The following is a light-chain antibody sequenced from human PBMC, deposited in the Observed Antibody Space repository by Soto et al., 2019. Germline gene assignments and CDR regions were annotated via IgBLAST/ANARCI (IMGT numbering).Light chain of an antibody. CDR2: LGS. CDR3: MQTLQTPFT. J-gene: IGKJ3*01. V-gene: IGKV2-28*01. Sequence: DTVMTQSPLFLPVTPGEPASISCRSSQSLLHSNGYNYLDWYLQKPGQSPQLLIYLGSNRASGVPDRFSGSGSGTDFTLKISRVEAEDVGVYYCMQTLQTPFTFGPGTKVEIK. CDR1: QSLLHSNGYNY.